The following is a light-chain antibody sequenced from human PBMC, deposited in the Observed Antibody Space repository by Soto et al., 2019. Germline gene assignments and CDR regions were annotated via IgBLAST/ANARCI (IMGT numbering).Light chain of an antibody. Sequence: ETVLTQSPGTLSLSPGERATLSCRASQSVSSSYLAWYQQKPGQAPRLLIYDASSRATGIPDRFSGSGSGTDFTLTISRLEHEDFAVYYCQQYVRSPPSWTFGQGTKVEIK. J-gene: IGKJ1*01. CDR2: DAS. CDR1: QSVSSSY. CDR3: QQYVRSPPSWT. V-gene: IGKV3-20*01.